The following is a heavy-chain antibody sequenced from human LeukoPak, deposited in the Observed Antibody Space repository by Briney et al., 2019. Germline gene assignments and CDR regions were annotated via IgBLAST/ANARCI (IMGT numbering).Heavy chain of an antibody. Sequence: GGSLRLSCAASVFLYSQPWMTGVRQAPGKGLEWVGRMKRTADGGPTDYAAPVKGRFRISRDDSKSTLYLQMKSLKIEDTALYYCTTNQALDIWGQGTKVTVSS. V-gene: IGHV3-15*01. J-gene: IGHJ3*02. CDR2: MKRTADGGPT. CDR3: TTNQALDI. CDR1: VFLYSQPW.